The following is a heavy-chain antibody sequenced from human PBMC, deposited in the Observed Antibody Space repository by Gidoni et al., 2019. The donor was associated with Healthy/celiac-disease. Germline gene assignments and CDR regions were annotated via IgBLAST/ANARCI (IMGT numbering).Heavy chain of an antibody. CDR3: ARVTYYDFWSGYIPFDY. Sequence: EVQLVESGGGLVKPGGSLRLSCAASGSTFSSYSMNWVRQAPGKGLEWVSSISSSSSYIYYADSVKGRFTISRDNAKNSLYLQMNSLRAEDTAVYYCARVTYYDFWSGYIPFDYWGQGTLVTVSS. D-gene: IGHD3-3*01. CDR1: GSTFSSYS. J-gene: IGHJ4*02. CDR2: ISSSSSYI. V-gene: IGHV3-21*01.